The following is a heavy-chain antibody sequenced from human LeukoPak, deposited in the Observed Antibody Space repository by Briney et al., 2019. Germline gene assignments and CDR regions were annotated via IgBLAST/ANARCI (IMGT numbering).Heavy chain of an antibody. J-gene: IGHJ4*02. Sequence: PSETLSLTCTVSGGSTSNFYWSWIRQPPGKGLEWIGYIHYSGSTNYTPSLKSRVTISLDTSKNQFSLRLTSVTAADTAVYYCATHPPRVCTGGSCSDYWGQGTLVTVSS. V-gene: IGHV4-59*01. D-gene: IGHD2-15*01. CDR1: GGSTSNFY. CDR3: ATHPPRVCTGGSCSDY. CDR2: IHYSGST.